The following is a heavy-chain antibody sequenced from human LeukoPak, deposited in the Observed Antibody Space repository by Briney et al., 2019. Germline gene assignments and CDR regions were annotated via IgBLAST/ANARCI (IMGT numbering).Heavy chain of an antibody. CDR3: ARGGRYTSSSHKYNWFDP. V-gene: IGHV4-34*01. J-gene: IGHJ5*02. CDR2: INHSGST. D-gene: IGHD6-6*01. CDR1: GGSFSGYY. Sequence: SETLSLTCAVYGGSFSGYYWSWMRQPPGKGLEWIGEINHSGSTNYNPSLKSRVTISVDTSKNQFSLKLSSVTAADTAVYYCARGGRYTSSSHKYNWFDPWGQGTLVTVSS.